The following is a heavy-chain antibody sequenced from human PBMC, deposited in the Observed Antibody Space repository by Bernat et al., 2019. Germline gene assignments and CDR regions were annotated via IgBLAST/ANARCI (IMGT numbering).Heavy chain of an antibody. V-gene: IGHV1-18*01. J-gene: IGHJ4*02. CDR1: GYTFISYG. CDR2: ISAYNGNT. CDR3: ARATYYYDSSGYYYERFDY. D-gene: IGHD3-22*01. Sequence: QVQLVQSGAEVKKPGASVKVSCKASGYTFISYGISWVRQAPGQGLEWMGWISAYNGNTNYAQKLQDRVTMTTDTSTSTSYLELRSLRSDDTAVYYCARATYYYDSSGYYYERFDYWGQGTLVTVSS.